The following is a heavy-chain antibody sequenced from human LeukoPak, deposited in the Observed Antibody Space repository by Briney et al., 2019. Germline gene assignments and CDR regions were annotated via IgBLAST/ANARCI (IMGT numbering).Heavy chain of an antibody. J-gene: IGHJ6*03. CDR3: ARDRITIFGVVSNYMDV. CDR1: GYTLTELS. Sequence: ASVKVSCKVSGYTLTELSMHWVRQAPGQGLEWMGWINPNSGGTNYAQKFQGRVTMTRDTSISTAYMELSRLRSDDTAVYYCARDRITIFGVVSNYMDVWGKGTTVTVSS. D-gene: IGHD3-3*01. V-gene: IGHV1-2*02. CDR2: INPNSGGT.